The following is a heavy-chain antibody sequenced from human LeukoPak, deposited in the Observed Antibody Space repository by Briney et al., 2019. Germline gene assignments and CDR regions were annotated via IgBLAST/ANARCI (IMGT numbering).Heavy chain of an antibody. V-gene: IGHV3-20*04. CDR3: ARVPPYDFWSGYYYYYYYMDV. CDR2: INWNGGST. D-gene: IGHD3-3*01. CDR1: GFTFDDYG. J-gene: IGHJ6*03. Sequence: GGSLRLSCAASGFTFDDYGMSWVRQAPGKGLEWVSGINWNGGSTGYADSVKGRFTISRDNAKNSLYLQMNSLRAEDTALYYCARVPPYDFWSGYYYYYYYMDVWGKGTTVTVSS.